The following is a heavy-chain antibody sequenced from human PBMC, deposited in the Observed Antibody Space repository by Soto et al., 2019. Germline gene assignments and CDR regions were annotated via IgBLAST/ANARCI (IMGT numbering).Heavy chain of an antibody. CDR3: ERWAVPAADY. CDR2: ISAYNGNT. V-gene: IGHV1-18*01. D-gene: IGHD2-2*01. Sequence: GSAVKVTCKASGYSITNNGISSVLQAPGQGPEWMGWISAYNGNTNYAQKLQGRVTMTTDTSTSTAYMELRSLRSDDTAVYYCERWAVPAADYWGQGSLDTVSS. J-gene: IGHJ4*02. CDR1: GYSITNNG.